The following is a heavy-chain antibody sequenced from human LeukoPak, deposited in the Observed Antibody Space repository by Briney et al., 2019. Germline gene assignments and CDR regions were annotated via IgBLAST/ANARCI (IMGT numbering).Heavy chain of an antibody. CDR1: GFAFSSYV. CDR2: IYSNGVTT. V-gene: IGHV3-23*01. CDR3: AKGDDFLADYRYRFDY. D-gene: IGHD3-9*01. Sequence: XXSLRPSCEVSGFAFSSYVMSWVRQAPGNGLEWVSAIYSNGVTTNYADSVEGRFTISRDNSKNTLYLQLSSLRVEDTAVYYCAKGDDFLADYRYRFDYWGQGTLVTVSS. J-gene: IGHJ4*02.